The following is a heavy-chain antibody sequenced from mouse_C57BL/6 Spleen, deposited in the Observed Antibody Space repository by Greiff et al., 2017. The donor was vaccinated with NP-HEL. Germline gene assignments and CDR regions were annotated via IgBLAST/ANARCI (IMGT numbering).Heavy chain of an antibody. CDR3: AREDSNYVDYAMDY. D-gene: IGHD2-5*01. Sequence: DVKLQESGPGLVKPSQSLSLTCSVTGYSITSGYYWNWIRQFPGNKLEWMGYISYDGSNNYNPSFKNRISITRDTSKNQFFLKLNSVTTEDTATYYCAREDSNYVDYAMDYWGQGTSVTVSS. J-gene: IGHJ4*01. V-gene: IGHV3-6*01. CDR2: ISYDGSN. CDR1: GYSITSGYY.